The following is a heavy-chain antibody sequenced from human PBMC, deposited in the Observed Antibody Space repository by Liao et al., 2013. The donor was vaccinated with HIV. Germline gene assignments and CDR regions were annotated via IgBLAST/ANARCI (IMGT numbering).Heavy chain of an antibody. CDR1: GGSLSSYY. Sequence: QVQLQESGPGLVKPSETLSLTCTVSGGSLSSYYWSWIRQPPGKGLEWIGYVYYSGSTNYNPSLKSRVAISVDTFKNQFSLKLSSVTAADTAVYYCARGGGGMTTVTTWYFQHWGQGTLVTVSS. CDR3: ARGGGGMTTVTTWYFQH. CDR2: VYYSGST. J-gene: IGHJ1*01. V-gene: IGHV4-59*01. D-gene: IGHD4-17*01.